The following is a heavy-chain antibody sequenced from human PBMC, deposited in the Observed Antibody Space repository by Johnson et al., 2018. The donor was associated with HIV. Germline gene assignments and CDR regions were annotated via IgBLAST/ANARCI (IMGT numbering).Heavy chain of an antibody. Sequence: QVLLVESGGGVVQPGRSLRLSCAASGFTFSSYAMHWVRQAPGKGLEWVAVISYDGSNKYYADSVKGRFTISRDNSKNTLYLQMNSLRAEDTAVYYCARDSPGAEWELRSGACDIWGQGTMVTVSS. CDR2: ISYDGSNK. CDR3: ARDSPGAEWELRSGACDI. CDR1: GFTFSSYA. J-gene: IGHJ3*02. V-gene: IGHV3-30*04. D-gene: IGHD1-26*01.